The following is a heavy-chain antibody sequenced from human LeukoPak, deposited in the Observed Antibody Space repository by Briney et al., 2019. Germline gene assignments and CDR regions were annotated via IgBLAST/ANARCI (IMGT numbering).Heavy chain of an antibody. CDR1: GYTFTGYH. V-gene: IGHV1-2*02. Sequence: ASVKVSCKASGYTFTGYHMHWVRQAPGQGLEWMGWINPNSGGTNYAQNFQGRVTMTRDTSISTAYMELSRLRSDDTAVYYCARAHSSSWYLDAFDIWGQGTMVTVSS. D-gene: IGHD6-13*01. J-gene: IGHJ3*02. CDR2: INPNSGGT. CDR3: ARAHSSSWYLDAFDI.